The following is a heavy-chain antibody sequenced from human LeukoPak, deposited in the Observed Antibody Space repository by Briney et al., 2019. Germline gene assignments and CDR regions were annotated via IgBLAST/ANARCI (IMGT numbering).Heavy chain of an antibody. CDR3: ARVSHPPPGVRGVMSWAFDI. J-gene: IGHJ3*02. Sequence: SETLSLTCAVYGGSFSGYYWSWIRQPPGKGLEWIGEINHSGSTNCNPSLKSRVTISVDTSKDQFSLKLSSVTAADPAVYYCARVSHPPPGVRGVMSWAFDIWGQGTMVTVSS. V-gene: IGHV4-34*01. CDR1: GGSFSGYY. CDR2: INHSGST. D-gene: IGHD3-10*01.